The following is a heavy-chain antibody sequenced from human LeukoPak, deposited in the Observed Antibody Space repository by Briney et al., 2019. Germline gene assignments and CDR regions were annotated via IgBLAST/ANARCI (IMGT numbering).Heavy chain of an antibody. CDR1: GGSISSSSYY. Sequence: SETLSLTCTVSGGSISSSSYYWGWIRQPPGKGLEWIGSIYYSGSTYYNPSLKSRVTISVDTSKNQFSLKLSSVTAADTAVYYCAREVTTGTTHDTNPVKFDYWGQGTLVTVSS. D-gene: IGHD1-7*01. CDR3: AREVTTGTTHDTNPVKFDY. V-gene: IGHV4-39*07. J-gene: IGHJ4*02. CDR2: IYYSGST.